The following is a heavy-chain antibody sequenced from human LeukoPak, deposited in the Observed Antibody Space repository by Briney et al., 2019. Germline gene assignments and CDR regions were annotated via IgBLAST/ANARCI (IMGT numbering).Heavy chain of an antibody. CDR1: GGSISSGGYS. V-gene: IGHV4-30-2*01. J-gene: IGHJ5*02. CDR3: ARGGVVVVAATTRTPRDNWFDP. D-gene: IGHD2-15*01. Sequence: PSETLSLTCAVSGGSISSGGYSWSWIRQPPGKGLEWIGCIYHSGSTYYNPSLKSRVTISVDRSKNQFSLKLSSVIAADTAVYYCARGGVVVVAATTRTPRDNWFDPWGRGTLVTVSS. CDR2: IYHSGST.